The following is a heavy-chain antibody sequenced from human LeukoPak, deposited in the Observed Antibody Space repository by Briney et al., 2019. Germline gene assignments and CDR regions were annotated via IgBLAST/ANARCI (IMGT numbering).Heavy chain of an antibody. CDR1: GFTFSSYG. CDR3: ARLSGSYYEADY. Sequence: GGSLRLSCAASGFTFSSYGMHWVRQAPGKGLEWVAVIWYDGSNKYYADSVKGRFTISRDNSKNTLYLQMNSLRAEDTAVYYCARLSGSYYEADYWGQGTLVTVSS. D-gene: IGHD1-26*01. J-gene: IGHJ4*02. V-gene: IGHV3-33*01. CDR2: IWYDGSNK.